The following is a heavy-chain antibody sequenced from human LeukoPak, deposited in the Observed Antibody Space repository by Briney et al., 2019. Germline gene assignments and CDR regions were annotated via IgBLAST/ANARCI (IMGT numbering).Heavy chain of an antibody. CDR3: ARGVGDYNWFDP. J-gene: IGHJ5*02. D-gene: IGHD3-16*01. CDR2: IYYSGST. CDR1: GGSMSSYY. Sequence: SETLSLTCTVSGGSMSSYYWNWIRQPPGKGLEWIGYIYYSGSTNYNPSLKSRVTISADTSKNQFSLKLSSVTAADTAVYYCARGVGDYNWFDPWGQGTLVTVSS. V-gene: IGHV4-59*08.